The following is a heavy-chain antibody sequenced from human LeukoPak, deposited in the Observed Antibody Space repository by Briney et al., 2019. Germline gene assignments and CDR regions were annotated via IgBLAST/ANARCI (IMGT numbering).Heavy chain of an antibody. CDR2: IRYDGSNK. J-gene: IGHJ4*02. CDR3: AKEVAYGDYYDY. CDR1: GFTFISYG. V-gene: IGHV3-30*02. D-gene: IGHD4-17*01. Sequence: PGGSLRLSCAASGFTFISYGMRWVRQAPGKGLEWVAFIRYDGSNKYYADSLKGRFTISRDNSKNTLYLQMNSLRAEDTAVYYCAKEVAYGDYYDYWGQGTLVTVSS.